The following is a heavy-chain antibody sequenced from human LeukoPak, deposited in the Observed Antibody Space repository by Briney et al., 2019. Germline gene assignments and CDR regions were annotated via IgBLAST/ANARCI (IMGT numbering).Heavy chain of an antibody. CDR3: ARDNGLRLPNYFDY. CDR1: GGTFSSYA. Sequence: GASVKVSCKASGGTFSSYAISWVRQAPGQGLEWMGGIIPIFGTANYAQKFQGRVTITADESTSTAYMELSSLRSEDTAVYYCARDNGLRLPNYFDYWGQGTLVTVSS. J-gene: IGHJ4*02. V-gene: IGHV1-69*13. D-gene: IGHD2-8*01. CDR2: IIPIFGTA.